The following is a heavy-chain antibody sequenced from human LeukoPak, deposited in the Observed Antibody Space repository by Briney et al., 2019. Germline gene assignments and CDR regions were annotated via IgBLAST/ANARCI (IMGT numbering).Heavy chain of an antibody. D-gene: IGHD3-3*01. J-gene: IGHJ4*02. CDR3: ARDPGVVAFHYFDY. CDR1: GFTFSSHA. Sequence: GGSLRLSCAASGFTFSSHAMGWVRQAPGKGLEWVSGIGGLGGSTYYAGSVKGRFTISRDNSQNTLYLHMNSLRADDTAVYYCARDPGVVAFHYFDYRGQGSLVTVSS. CDR2: IGGLGGST. V-gene: IGHV3-23*01.